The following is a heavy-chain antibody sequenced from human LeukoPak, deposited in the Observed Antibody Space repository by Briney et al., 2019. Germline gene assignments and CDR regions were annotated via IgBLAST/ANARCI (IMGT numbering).Heavy chain of an antibody. CDR2: INPNSGGT. CDR1: GYTFTGYY. J-gene: IGHJ4*02. D-gene: IGHD6-6*01. V-gene: IGHV1-2*04. CDR3: ARASSIAARLRFGY. Sequence: ASVKVSCKASGYTFTGYYMHWVRQAPGQGLEWMGWINPNSGGTNYAQKFQGWVTMTRDTSISTAYMELSRLRSDDTAVYYCARASSIAARLRFGYWGQGTLVTVSS.